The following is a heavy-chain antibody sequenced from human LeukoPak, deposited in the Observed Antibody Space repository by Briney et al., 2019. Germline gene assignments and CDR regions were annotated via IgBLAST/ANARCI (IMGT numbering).Heavy chain of an antibody. CDR2: MYPCDSDT. D-gene: IGHD3-10*01. V-gene: IGHV5-51*01. CDR1: GYRFTNYW. Sequence: GGPLKISCKGSGYRFTNYWIGWVRPLPGKGLEWMGMMYPCDSDTRYSPSFQRQITISADKSISTTYLQWSSLKASDTAMYYCAASTYGSGSYVGFDSWGQGTLVSVSS. J-gene: IGHJ4*02. CDR3: AASTYGSGSYVGFDS.